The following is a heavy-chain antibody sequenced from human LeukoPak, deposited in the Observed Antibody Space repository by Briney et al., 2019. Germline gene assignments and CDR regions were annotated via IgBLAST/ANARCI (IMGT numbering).Heavy chain of an antibody. Sequence: GASVKVSCKASGYTFTGYYMHWVPQAPGQGLEWRGWINPNSGGTNYAQKFQGRVTMTRDTSISTAYMELSRLRSDDTAVYYCARTAAGSQDAFDIWGQGTMVTVSS. V-gene: IGHV1-2*02. D-gene: IGHD6-13*01. CDR3: ARTAAGSQDAFDI. J-gene: IGHJ3*02. CDR1: GYTFTGYY. CDR2: INPNSGGT.